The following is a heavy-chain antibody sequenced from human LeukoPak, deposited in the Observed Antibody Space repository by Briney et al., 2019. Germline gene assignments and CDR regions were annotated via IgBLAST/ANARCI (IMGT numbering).Heavy chain of an antibody. D-gene: IGHD3-22*01. CDR3: AKDNRLAGHYYDSSGYLDY. V-gene: IGHV3-9*01. CDR2: ISWNSGSI. Sequence: SLRISCAASGFTFDDYAVHWVRQAPGKGLEWVSGISWNSGSIGYADSVKGRFTISRDNAKNSLYLQMNSLRAEDTALYYCAKDNRLAGHYYDSSGYLDYWGQGTLVTVSS. CDR1: GFTFDDYA. J-gene: IGHJ4*02.